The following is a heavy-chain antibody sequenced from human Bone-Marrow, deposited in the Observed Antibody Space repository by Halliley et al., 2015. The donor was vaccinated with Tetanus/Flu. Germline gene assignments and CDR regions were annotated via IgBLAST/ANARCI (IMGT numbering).Heavy chain of an antibody. Sequence: KGLEWIGYIYDSVSTNYNPSRKSRVTISVDMSNNQFSLKLTSVTVADTAVYYCTGGSGWTAENWGQGTLVTVSS. V-gene: IGHV4-59*01. CDR3: TGGSGWTAEN. J-gene: IGHJ4*02. CDR2: IYDSVST. D-gene: IGHD6-19*01.